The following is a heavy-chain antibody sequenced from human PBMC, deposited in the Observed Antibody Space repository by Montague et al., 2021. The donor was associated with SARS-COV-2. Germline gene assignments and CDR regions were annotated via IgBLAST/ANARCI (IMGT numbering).Heavy chain of an antibody. V-gene: IGHV4-39*01. Sequence: SETLSLTCTVSGDSISSSSYFWGWIRQPPGKGLEWIGSIYYSGSTYYNPSLKSRVTISVDTSKNQFSLKLSSVTAADTAVYYCARQGGPAGKHWFDPWGQGTLVTVSS. CDR1: GDSISSSSYF. CDR3: ARQGGPAGKHWFDP. CDR2: IYYSGST. J-gene: IGHJ5*02. D-gene: IGHD2-2*01.